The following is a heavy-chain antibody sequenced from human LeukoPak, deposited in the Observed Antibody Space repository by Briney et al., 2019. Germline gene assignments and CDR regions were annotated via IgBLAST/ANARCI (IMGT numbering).Heavy chain of an antibody. CDR2: INPKNGGT. J-gene: IGHJ4*02. V-gene: IGHV1-2*02. Sequence: GASVKVSCKASGYIFTDFYIHWVRQAPGQGLEWMGWINPKNGGTKFAQKFQGRVTMTRDTSITTAYMELSRLRSDDTAVYYCARDILPPHSDASTSYSRDYWGQGSLVTVSS. CDR3: ARDILPPHSDASTSYSRDY. CDR1: GYIFTDFY. D-gene: IGHD2/OR15-2a*01.